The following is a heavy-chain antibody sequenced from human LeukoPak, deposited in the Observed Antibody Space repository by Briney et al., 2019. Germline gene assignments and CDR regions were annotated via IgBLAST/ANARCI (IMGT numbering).Heavy chain of an antibody. CDR1: GFTFSGSA. CDR2: IRSKANSYAT. J-gene: IGHJ5*02. Sequence: GGSLRLSCAASGFTFSGSAMHWVRQASGKGLEWVGRIRSKANSYATAYAASVKGRFTISRDDSKNTAYLQMNSLKTEDTAVYYCARDTQYYFDPWGQGTLVTVSS. V-gene: IGHV3-73*01. CDR3: ARDTQYYFDP. D-gene: IGHD3-16*01.